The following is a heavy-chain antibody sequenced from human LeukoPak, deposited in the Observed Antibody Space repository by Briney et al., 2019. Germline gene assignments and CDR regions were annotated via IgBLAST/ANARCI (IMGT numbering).Heavy chain of an antibody. Sequence: PSETLSLTCTVSGGSISSDNFYWGCIRQPPGKGLEWIGSIYYSGSTYYNPSLKSRVTISVDTSKNQFSLKLSSVTAADTAVYYCVRCHDYWGQGTLVTVSS. J-gene: IGHJ4*02. CDR3: VRCHDY. CDR1: GGSISSDNFY. CDR2: IYYSGST. V-gene: IGHV4-39*01.